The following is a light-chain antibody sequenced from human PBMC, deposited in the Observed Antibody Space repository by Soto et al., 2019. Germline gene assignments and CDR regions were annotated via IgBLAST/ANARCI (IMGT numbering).Light chain of an antibody. CDR2: GAS. V-gene: IGKV3-15*01. Sequence: ETVMTQSAVTLSVSLGERATLSCRASQSVSTNLAWYQQKPGQAPRLLIYGASTRATGIPARFSGSGSGTEFTLTISSLQSEDFAVYYCQQYNNWPPWTFGQRTKVEIK. J-gene: IGKJ1*01. CDR1: QSVSTN. CDR3: QQYNNWPPWT.